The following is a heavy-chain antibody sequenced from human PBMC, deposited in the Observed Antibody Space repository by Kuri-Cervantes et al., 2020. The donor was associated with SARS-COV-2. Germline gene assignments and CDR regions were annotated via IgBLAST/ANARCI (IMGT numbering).Heavy chain of an antibody. CDR3: ARHYYDFWSGPFYGMDV. CDR1: GGSISSSSYY. V-gene: IGHV4-39*01. CDR2: IYESGDT. Sequence: GSLRLSCTVSGGSISSSSYYWGWIRQSPGKGLEWLGSIYESGDTYYSSSLESRLSLSVDTSKNQFSLKLSSVTAADTAVYYCARHYYDFWSGPFYGMDVWSQGTTVTVSS. D-gene: IGHD3-3*01. J-gene: IGHJ6*02.